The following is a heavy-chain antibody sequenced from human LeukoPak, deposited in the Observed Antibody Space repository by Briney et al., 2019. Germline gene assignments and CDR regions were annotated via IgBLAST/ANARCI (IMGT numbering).Heavy chain of an antibody. V-gene: IGHV1-46*01. CDR3: ARAQRGYNYGTDDY. CDR2: INPSSGST. CDR1: GYTFTNYY. D-gene: IGHD5-18*01. Sequence: ASVKVSCKASGYTFTNYYIHWVRQAPGQGPEWMGIINPSSGSTSYAQKFQGRVTMTRDTSTSTLYMELSSLISKDTAVYYCARAQRGYNYGTDDYWGQGTLVTVSP. J-gene: IGHJ4*02.